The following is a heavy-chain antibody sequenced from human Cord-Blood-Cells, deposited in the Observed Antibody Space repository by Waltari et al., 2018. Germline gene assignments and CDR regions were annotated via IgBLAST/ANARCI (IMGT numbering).Heavy chain of an antibody. V-gene: IGHV3-15*01. D-gene: IGHD6-19*01. Sequence: EVQLVESGGGLVKPGGSLRLSCAASGFTFSNAWRRWVRPAPGKGLEWVGRIKSKTDGGTTDYAAPVKGRFTISRDDSKNTLYLQMNSLKTEDTAVYYCTTDDGSIAVAGTVDYWGQGTLVTVSS. CDR3: TTDDGSIAVAGTVDY. J-gene: IGHJ4*02. CDR1: GFTFSNAW. CDR2: IKSKTDGGTT.